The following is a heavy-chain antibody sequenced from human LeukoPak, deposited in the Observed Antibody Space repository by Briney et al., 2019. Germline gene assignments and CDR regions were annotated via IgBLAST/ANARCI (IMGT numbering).Heavy chain of an antibody. Sequence: SETLSLACTVSGGIISSYYWSWIRQPPGKGLEWIGYNYYSGSTNYNLSLKSRVTISVDTSKNQFSLKLGSVTAADTAVSYWAGGSVDSSGSYDDWGQGTLVTVSS. V-gene: IGHV4-59*01. CDR3: AGGSVDSSGSYDD. J-gene: IGHJ4*02. D-gene: IGHD3-22*01. CDR2: NYYSGST. CDR1: GGIISSYY.